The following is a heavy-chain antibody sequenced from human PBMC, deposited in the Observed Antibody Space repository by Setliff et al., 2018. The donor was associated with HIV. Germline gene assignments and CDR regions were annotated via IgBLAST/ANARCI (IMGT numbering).Heavy chain of an antibody. J-gene: IGHJ5*02. CDR1: GGSIRSIDYF. CDR3: ARLRAAGTVHYFDP. CDR2: IYYGGTT. V-gene: IGHV4-39*01. Sequence: PSETLSLTCTVSGGSIRSIDYFWGWIRQPPGKGLEWLGNIGNIYYGGTTYYNSSLKGRITISVFTSSQQLSLTLTSVTPADTAVYYCARLRAAGTVHYFDPWGQGTQVTVSS. D-gene: IGHD6-13*01.